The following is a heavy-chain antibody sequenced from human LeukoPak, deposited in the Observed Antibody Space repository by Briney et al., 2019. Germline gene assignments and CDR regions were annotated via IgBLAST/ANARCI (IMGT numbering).Heavy chain of an antibody. J-gene: IGHJ4*02. Sequence: PSETLSLTCTVSGGSVSSGSYYWSWIRQPPGKGLEWIGYIYYSGSTNYNPSLKSRVTISVDTSKNQFSLKLSSVTAADTAVYYCARGTPILYLDYWGQGTLVTVSS. D-gene: IGHD2-15*01. CDR3: ARGTPILYLDY. CDR2: IYYSGST. CDR1: GGSVSSGSYY. V-gene: IGHV4-61*01.